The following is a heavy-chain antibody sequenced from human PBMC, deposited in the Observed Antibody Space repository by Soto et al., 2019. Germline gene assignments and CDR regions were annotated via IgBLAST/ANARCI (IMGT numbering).Heavy chain of an antibody. Sequence: ASVKVSCKASGYTFTGYDMHWVGQAPGQGLEWMGWINPNSGGTNYAQKFQGRVTMTRDTSIKTAYMELSSLMSEDTAVYYCARPPGYIRDWYYFELWGQGTQGNVSS. CDR3: ARPPGYIRDWYYFEL. D-gene: IGHD3-9*01. V-gene: IGHV1-2*02. CDR2: INPNSGGT. CDR1: GYTFTGYD. J-gene: IGHJ4*02.